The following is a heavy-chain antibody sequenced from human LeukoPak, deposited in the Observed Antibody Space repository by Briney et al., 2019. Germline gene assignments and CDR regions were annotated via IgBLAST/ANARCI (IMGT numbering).Heavy chain of an antibody. V-gene: IGHV7-4-1*02. J-gene: IGHJ4*02. CDR1: GYTFTSYA. D-gene: IGHD3-22*01. Sequence: ASVKVSCKASGYTFTSYAMNWVRQGPGQGLEWMGWINTNTGNPTYAQGFTGRFVFSLDTSVSTAYLQISSLKAEDTAVYYCARGVGYYYDSSGYSVYWGQGTLVTVSS. CDR2: INTNTGNP. CDR3: ARGVGYYYDSSGYSVY.